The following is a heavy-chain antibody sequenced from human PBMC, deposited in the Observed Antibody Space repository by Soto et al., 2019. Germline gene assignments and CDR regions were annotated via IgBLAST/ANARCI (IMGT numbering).Heavy chain of an antibody. D-gene: IGHD4-17*01. V-gene: IGHV4-31*03. J-gene: IGHJ5*02. CDR3: ARDHGDNWFDP. CDR1: GGSISSGGYY. Sequence: QVHLQESGPGLVKPSQTLSLTCTVSGGSISSGGYYWSWLRQHPGKGLEWIGYIYYSGSIQYNPSRKSRVNISVDTSKNQFSLKLSSVTAADTAVYYCARDHGDNWFDPWGQGTLITVSS. CDR2: IYYSGSI.